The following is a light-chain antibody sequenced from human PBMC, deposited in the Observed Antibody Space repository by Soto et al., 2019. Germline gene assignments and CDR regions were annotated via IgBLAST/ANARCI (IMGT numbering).Light chain of an antibody. CDR2: WAS. CDR3: HQYESNPPT. CDR1: QSVLYSSNNKNY. Sequence: DIVMTQSPDSLAVSLGERATINCKSSQSVLYSSNNKNYLAWYQQRPGQPPKLLIYWASTRESGVPDRFSGSGSGTDFTLTITSLQAEDVAVYYCHQYESNPPTVGPGNKLEIK. V-gene: IGKV4-1*01. J-gene: IGKJ2*01.